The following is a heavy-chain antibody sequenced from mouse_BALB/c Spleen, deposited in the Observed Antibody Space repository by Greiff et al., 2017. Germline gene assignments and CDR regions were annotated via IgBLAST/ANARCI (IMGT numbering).Heavy chain of an antibody. Sequence: LEESGPELVKPGASVKISCKASGYSFTSYYIHWVKQRPGQGLEWIGWIFPGSGNTKYNEKFKGKATLTADTSSSTAYMQLSSLTSEDSAVYFCARSGTVVAPYYAMDYWGQGTSVTVSS. CDR2: IFPGSGNT. J-gene: IGHJ4*01. D-gene: IGHD1-1*01. CDR3: ARSGTVVAPYYAMDY. CDR1: GYSFTSYY. V-gene: IGHV1-66*01.